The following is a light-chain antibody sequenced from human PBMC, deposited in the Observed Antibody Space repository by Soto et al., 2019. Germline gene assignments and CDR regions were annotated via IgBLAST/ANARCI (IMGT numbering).Light chain of an antibody. CDR1: QSIDNK. J-gene: IGKJ1*01. CDR2: GAS. Sequence: IVMTQSPATLSVSPGERATLSCRASQSIDNKLAWYQQRPGQAPRLLIYGASTRVTGIPARFSGNGSGTEFTLTISGLQSEDFGVYYCQQYKSWRTFGQGTNVETK. V-gene: IGKV3-15*01. CDR3: QQYKSWRT.